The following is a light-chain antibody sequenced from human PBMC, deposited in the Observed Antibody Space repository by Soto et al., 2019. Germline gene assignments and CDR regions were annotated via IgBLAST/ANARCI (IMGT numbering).Light chain of an antibody. V-gene: IGKV3-20*01. CDR3: RQYGRSLEFA. J-gene: IGKJ4*01. Sequence: IVLTQSPGTLSLSPWERATLSCRASQTVSNNFLAWYQEKPGRGPRLLIYGASTRATGIPDRFSGSGSGTDFTLTISRLDPEDFAVYYCRQYGRSLEFAVGGGTKVEIK. CDR2: GAS. CDR1: QTVSNNF.